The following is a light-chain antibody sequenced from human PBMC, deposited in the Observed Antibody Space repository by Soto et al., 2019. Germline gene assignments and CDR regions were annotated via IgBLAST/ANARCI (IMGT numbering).Light chain of an antibody. J-gene: IGLJ2*01. Sequence: QSALTQPRSVSESPGQSVTISCTGTSSDVGGYNYVSWYQQYPGKAPKLMIYDVSKRPSGVPDRFSGSKSGNTASLTISGLQAEDEADYYCYSYAGSYTLEVFGGGTKLTVL. CDR2: DVS. CDR1: SSDVGGYNY. V-gene: IGLV2-11*01. CDR3: YSYAGSYTLEV.